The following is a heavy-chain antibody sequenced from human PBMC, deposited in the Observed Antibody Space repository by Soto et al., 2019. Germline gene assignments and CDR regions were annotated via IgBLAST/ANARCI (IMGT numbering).Heavy chain of an antibody. CDR2: IYYSGST. J-gene: IGHJ4*02. Sequence: SETLSLTCTVSGGSISSGGYYWSWIRQHPGKGLEWIGYIYYSGSTYYNPSLKSRVTISVDTSKNQFSLKLSSVTAADTAVYYCARDPGPIAAAGYFDYWGQGTLVTVSS. V-gene: IGHV4-31*03. D-gene: IGHD6-13*01. CDR1: GGSISSGGYY. CDR3: ARDPGPIAAAGYFDY.